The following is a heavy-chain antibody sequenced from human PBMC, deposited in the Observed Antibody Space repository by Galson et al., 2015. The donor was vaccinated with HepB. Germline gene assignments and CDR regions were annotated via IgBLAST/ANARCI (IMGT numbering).Heavy chain of an antibody. CDR3: ARDSPSVSLIRGVVGGDAFDM. CDR2: IIPVSGTV. D-gene: IGHD3-10*01. V-gene: IGHV1-69*13. Sequence: SVKVSCKASGGTFNSYAISWVRQAPGQGLEWMGGIIPVSGTVNYAQRFQGRVTITADEFTTTVSMELTSLRSGDTAVYYCARDSPSVSLIRGVVGGDAFDMWGQGTMVTVSS. CDR1: GGTFNSYA. J-gene: IGHJ3*02.